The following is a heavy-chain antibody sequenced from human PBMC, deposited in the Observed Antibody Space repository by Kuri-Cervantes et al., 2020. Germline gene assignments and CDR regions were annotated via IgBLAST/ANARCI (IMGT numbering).Heavy chain of an antibody. D-gene: IGHD3-22*01. CDR1: GGSISSSNW. CDR2: IYHSGST. J-gene: IGHJ6*02. V-gene: IGHV4-4*02. CDR3: ARVSGPRRYSSGYYYYYYGMDV. Sequence: GSLRLSCAVSGGSISSSNWWSWVRQPPGKGLEWIGEIYHSGSTNYNPSLKSRVTISVDKPKNQFSLKLSSVTAADTAVYYCARVSGPRRYSSGYYYYYYGMDVWGQGTTVTVSS.